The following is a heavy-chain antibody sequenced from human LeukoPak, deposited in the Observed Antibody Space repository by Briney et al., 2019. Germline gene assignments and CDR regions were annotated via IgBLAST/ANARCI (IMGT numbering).Heavy chain of an antibody. D-gene: IGHD2/OR15-2a*01. V-gene: IGHV3-11*04. Sequence: GGSLRLSCAVSGFTFTDTYMTWIRQAPGKGLESLSYISPSGTDISYADSVKGRFTISRDNAKNSLYLQMDNLRAEDTGVYYCARDFYDGFALDYWGQGTLDTVSS. CDR3: ARDFYDGFALDY. J-gene: IGHJ4*02. CDR2: ISPSGTDI. CDR1: GFTFTDTY.